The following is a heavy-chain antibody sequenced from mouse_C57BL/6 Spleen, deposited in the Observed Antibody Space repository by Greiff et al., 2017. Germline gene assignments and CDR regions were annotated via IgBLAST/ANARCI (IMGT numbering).Heavy chain of an antibody. J-gene: IGHJ2*01. CDR2: IDPSDSYT. V-gene: IGHV1-59*01. Sequence: QVQLQQPGAELVRPGTSVKLSCKASGYTFTSYWMHWVKQRPGQGLEWIGVIDPSDSYTNYNQKFKGKATLTVDTSSSTAYMQLSSLTSEDSAVYYCARLTPRTEVYFDYWGQGTTLTVSS. CDR3: ARLTPRTEVYFDY. D-gene: IGHD4-1*01. CDR1: GYTFTSYW.